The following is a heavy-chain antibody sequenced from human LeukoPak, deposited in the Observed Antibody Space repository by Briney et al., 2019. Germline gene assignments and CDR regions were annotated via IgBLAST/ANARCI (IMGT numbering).Heavy chain of an antibody. V-gene: IGHV3-48*04. Sequence: HPGGSLRLSCAASGFTFSSYSMNWVRQAPGKGLEWVSYIRSSSSTIYYADSVKGRFTISRDNAKNSLYLQMNSLRAEDTAVYYCARDRSAARLGELSLIGGLEGWGQGTLVTVSS. J-gene: IGHJ4*02. CDR1: GFTFSSYS. CDR3: ARDRSAARLGELSLIGGLEG. CDR2: IRSSSSTI. D-gene: IGHD3-16*02.